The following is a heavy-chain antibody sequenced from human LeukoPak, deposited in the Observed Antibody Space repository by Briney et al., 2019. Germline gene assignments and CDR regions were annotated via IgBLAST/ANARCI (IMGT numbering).Heavy chain of an antibody. CDR1: GGTFSSYA. CDR2: IIPIFGTA. Sequence: SVKVSCKASGGTFSSYAISLVRQAPGQGLEWMGRIIPIFGTANYAQKFQGRVTITTDESTSTAYMELSSLRSADTAVYYCARVQPYDSSGYYYHLAFYIWGQGTMVTVSS. V-gene: IGHV1-69*05. D-gene: IGHD3-22*01. CDR3: ARVQPYDSSGYYYHLAFYI. J-gene: IGHJ3*02.